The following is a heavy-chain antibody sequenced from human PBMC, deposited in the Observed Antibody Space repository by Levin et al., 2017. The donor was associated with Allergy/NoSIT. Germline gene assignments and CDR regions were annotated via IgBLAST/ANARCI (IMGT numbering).Heavy chain of an antibody. J-gene: IGHJ4*02. V-gene: IGHV3-7*01. D-gene: IGHD3-22*01. Sequence: GGSLRLSCAASGFTFSDYWMSWVRQAPGKGLEWVANIKQDGSEKYYVDSVKGRFTISRDNAKNSLYLQMNSLRAEDTAVYYCAKKTYYYDRSDLGYFDDWGQGTLVPVSS. CDR2: IKQDGSEK. CDR3: AKKTYYYDRSDLGYFDD. CDR1: GFTFSDYW.